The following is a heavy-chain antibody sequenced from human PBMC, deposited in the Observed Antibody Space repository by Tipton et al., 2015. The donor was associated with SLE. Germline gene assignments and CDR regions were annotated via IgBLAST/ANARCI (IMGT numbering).Heavy chain of an antibody. V-gene: IGHV4-39*07. CDR1: GGSISSRSSY. D-gene: IGHD5-24*01. J-gene: IGHJ4*02. Sequence: TLSLTCTVSGGSISSRSSYWGWIRQPPGKGLEYVGNIFYGGSTYYNPSLKSRVSISIETSSNKFSLRLTSVTAADTAVYFCATYIEMAAFYWGQGSLVAVSS. CDR2: IFYGGST. CDR3: ATYIEMAAFY.